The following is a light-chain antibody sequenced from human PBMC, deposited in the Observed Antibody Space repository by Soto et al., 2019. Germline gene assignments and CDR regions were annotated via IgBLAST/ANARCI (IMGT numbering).Light chain of an antibody. Sequence: IQLTQSPSSLSASVGDRVTITCRASQGISSYLAWYQQKPGKAPKLLIYAASTLQSGVPSRFSGSGSGTDFTLTSSSLQPEDFATYYCQQLNSYPCTFGPGTKVDIK. CDR2: AAS. V-gene: IGKV1-9*01. CDR1: QGISSY. CDR3: QQLNSYPCT. J-gene: IGKJ3*01.